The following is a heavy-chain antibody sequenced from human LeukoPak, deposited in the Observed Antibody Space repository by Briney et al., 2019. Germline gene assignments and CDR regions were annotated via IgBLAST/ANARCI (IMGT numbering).Heavy chain of an antibody. J-gene: IGHJ4*02. CDR3: ARDLMVAAAGTVDY. D-gene: IGHD6-13*01. CDR1: GYTFTSYG. V-gene: IGHV1-18*01. Sequence: ASVTVSFTASGYTFTSYGISWVRQALGQGLEWMGWISAYNGNTNYAQKLQGRVTMTTDTSTSTAYMELRSLRPDDTAVYYCARDLMVAAAGTVDYWGQGTLVTVSS. CDR2: ISAYNGNT.